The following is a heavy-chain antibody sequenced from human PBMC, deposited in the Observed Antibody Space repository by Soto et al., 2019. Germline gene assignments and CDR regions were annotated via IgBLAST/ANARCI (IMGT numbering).Heavy chain of an antibody. Sequence: SETLSLTCAVYGGSFSGYHWSWIRQPPGKGLEWIGEINHSGSTNYNPSLKSRVTISVDTSKNQFSLKLSSVTAADTAVYYCASPRDILTGPFDYWGQGTLVTVSS. V-gene: IGHV4-34*01. CDR3: ASPRDILTGPFDY. D-gene: IGHD3-9*01. J-gene: IGHJ4*02. CDR1: GGSFSGYH. CDR2: INHSGST.